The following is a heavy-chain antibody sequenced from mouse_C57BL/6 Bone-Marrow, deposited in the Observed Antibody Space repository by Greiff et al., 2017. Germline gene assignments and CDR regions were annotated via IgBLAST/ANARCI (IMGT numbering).Heavy chain of an antibody. Sequence: QVQLQQPGAELVRPGTSVKLSCKASGYTFTSYWMHWVKQRPGQGLEWIGVIDPSDSYTNYNQKFKGKATLTVDTSSSTAYMQLSSLTSEDAAVYYCARERYSRAMDYWGQGTSVTVSS. J-gene: IGHJ4*01. CDR1: GYTFTSYW. D-gene: IGHD1-1*01. CDR2: IDPSDSYT. CDR3: ARERYSRAMDY. V-gene: IGHV1-59*01.